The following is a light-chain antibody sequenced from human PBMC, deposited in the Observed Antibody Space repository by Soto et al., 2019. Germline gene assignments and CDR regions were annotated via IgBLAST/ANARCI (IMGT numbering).Light chain of an antibody. Sequence: AIQVTQSPSSLSASVGDSVTITCRTSQGIRSALGWYQQKPGKVPKLLIYAASTLRSGAPSRFSGSGSGRDFTLTISSLQPEDFATYYCLLDYSYFWAFGQGTKVDIK. CDR1: QGIRSA. CDR2: AAS. V-gene: IGKV1-6*01. CDR3: LLDYSYFWA. J-gene: IGKJ1*01.